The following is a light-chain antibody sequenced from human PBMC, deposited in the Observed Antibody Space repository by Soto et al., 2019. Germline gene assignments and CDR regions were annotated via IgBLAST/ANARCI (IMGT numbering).Light chain of an antibody. CDR2: GAS. V-gene: IGKV3-20*01. Sequence: EIVLTQSPGTLSLSPGEGAILSCRASHNINNNYLAWYQQKPGQAPRLLTYGASSRATGIPDRFSGGGSGTDFTLTVTILELEVFAVYYFQQYGSWITFGQGKRLEIK. CDR3: QQYGSWIT. CDR1: HNINNNY. J-gene: IGKJ5*01.